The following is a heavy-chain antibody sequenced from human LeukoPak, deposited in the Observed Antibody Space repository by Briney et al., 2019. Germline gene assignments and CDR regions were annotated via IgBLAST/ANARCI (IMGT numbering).Heavy chain of an antibody. CDR1: AGSISTYY. V-gene: IGHV4-4*07. D-gene: IGHD3-10*01. Sequence: PSETLSLTCTVSAGSISTYYWTWIRQPAGKGLEWIGHIYSSGSTNYHPSLKWRVSMSLDTSENQFSMKLRSVTAADTAVYYCARVKSYYGSGSFNTGRYYYYYMDVWGKGTTVTISS. J-gene: IGHJ6*03. CDR3: ARVKSYYGSGSFNTGRYYYYYMDV. CDR2: IYSSGST.